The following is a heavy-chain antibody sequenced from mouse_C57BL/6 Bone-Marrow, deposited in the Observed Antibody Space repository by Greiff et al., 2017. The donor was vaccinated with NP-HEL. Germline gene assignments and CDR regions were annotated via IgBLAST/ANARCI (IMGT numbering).Heavy chain of an antibody. CDR1: GYTFTDYY. V-gene: IGHV1-19*01. D-gene: IGHD2-4*01. Sequence: VQLQQSGPVLVKPGASVKMSCKASGYTFTDYYMNWVKQSHGKSLEWIGVINPYNGGTSYNQKFKGKATLTVDKSSSTAYMELNRLTSEDSAVYYCARYGYYDYDDPPYWGQGTLVTVSA. CDR3: ARYGYYDYDDPPY. CDR2: INPYNGGT. J-gene: IGHJ3*01.